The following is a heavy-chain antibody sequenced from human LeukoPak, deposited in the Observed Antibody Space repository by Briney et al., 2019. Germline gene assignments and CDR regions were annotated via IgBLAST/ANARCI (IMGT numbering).Heavy chain of an antibody. CDR1: GDSITSSNW. CDR2: IFRTGTT. CDR3: ARATFVVVTAVLNYYYMDV. J-gene: IGHJ6*03. D-gene: IGHD2-21*02. Sequence: PSETLSLTCAVSGDSITSSNWWTWVRQSPGKGLEWIGEIFRTGTTNYKPSLKSRVSISLDKSKNQFSLKLSSVTAADTAVYYCARATFVVVTAVLNYYYMDVWGKGTTVTISS. V-gene: IGHV4-4*02.